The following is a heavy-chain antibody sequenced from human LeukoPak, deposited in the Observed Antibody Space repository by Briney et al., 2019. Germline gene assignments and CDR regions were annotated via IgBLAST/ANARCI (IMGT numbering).Heavy chain of an antibody. CDR1: GFTFSNYG. J-gene: IGHJ6*03. V-gene: IGHV3-23*01. CDR3: ARGAKYCSGDSCYYYYYYMDV. Sequence: GGSLRLSCAASGFTFSNYGMSWVRQAPGKGLEWVSGISGSGDSTFYADSVKGRFTVSRDNAKSSLYLQMNSLRAEDTAVYYCARGAKYCSGDSCYYYYYYMDVWGKGTTVTVSS. D-gene: IGHD2-15*01. CDR2: ISGSGDST.